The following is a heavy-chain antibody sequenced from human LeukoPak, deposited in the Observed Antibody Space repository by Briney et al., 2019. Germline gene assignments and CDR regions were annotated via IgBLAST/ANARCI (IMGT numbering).Heavy chain of an antibody. V-gene: IGHV1-2*06. CDR3: ARDCCYTYGYDY. CDR1: GYTFTGCY. J-gene: IGHJ4*02. D-gene: IGHD5-18*01. Sequence: ASATVSFTDTGYTFTGCYMHWVRQPPGQGLEWMGRINPNSGGTNYAQKFQVRMSMTRDTSISTAYMELSRLRSDDTAVYYCARDCCYTYGYDYWGQGTLVTVSS. CDR2: INPNSGGT.